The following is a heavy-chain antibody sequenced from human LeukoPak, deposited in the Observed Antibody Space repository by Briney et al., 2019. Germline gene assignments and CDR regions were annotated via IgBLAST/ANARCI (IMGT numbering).Heavy chain of an antibody. V-gene: IGHV4-4*09. CDR1: GGSISSYY. D-gene: IGHD3-10*01. CDR3: ARTGEYSGSGPSWAFDI. Sequence: SETLSLTCTVSGGSISSYYWSWIRQPPGKGLEWIGYIYTSGSTNYNPSLKSRVTISVDTSKNQFSLKLSSVTAADTAVYYCARTGEYSGSGPSWAFDIWGQGTMVTVSS. J-gene: IGHJ3*02. CDR2: IYTSGST.